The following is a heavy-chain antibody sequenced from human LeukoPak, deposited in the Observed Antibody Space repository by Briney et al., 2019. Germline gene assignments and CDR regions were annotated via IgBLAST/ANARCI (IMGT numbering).Heavy chain of an antibody. CDR2: MSYSGST. D-gene: IGHD3-10*01. CDR3: ARRSYGSGSLFDP. V-gene: IGHV4-59*04. CDR1: GGSINSYY. J-gene: IGHJ5*02. Sequence: SETLSLTCTVSGGSINSYYWSWIRQPPGKGLEWIGSMSYSGSTYYNPSLKSRVTMSLDASKNHFSLNLYSVTAADTALYFCARRSYGSGSLFDPWGQGTLVTVSS.